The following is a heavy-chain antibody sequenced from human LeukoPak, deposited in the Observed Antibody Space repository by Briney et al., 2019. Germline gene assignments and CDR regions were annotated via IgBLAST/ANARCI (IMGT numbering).Heavy chain of an antibody. CDR1: GFTFSSYA. J-gene: IGHJ4*02. CDR3: AKDSGRYSSSSALAYYFDY. Sequence: GGSLRLSCAASGFTFSSYAMHWVRQAPGKGLEWVAVISYDGSNKYYADSVKGRFTISRDNSKNTLYLQMNSLRAEDTAVYYCAKDSGRYSSSSALAYYFDYWGQGTLVTVSS. D-gene: IGHD6-13*01. V-gene: IGHV3-30-3*01. CDR2: ISYDGSNK.